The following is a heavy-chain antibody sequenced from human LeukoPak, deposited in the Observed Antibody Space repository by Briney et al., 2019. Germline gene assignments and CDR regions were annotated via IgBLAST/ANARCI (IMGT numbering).Heavy chain of an antibody. CDR3: ARGRMFGELLP. J-gene: IGHJ5*02. V-gene: IGHV4-31*03. CDR2: IYYSGST. D-gene: IGHD3-10*02. CDR1: GGSISSGGYY. Sequence: SETPSLTCTVSGGSISSGGYYWSWIRQHPGKGLEWIGYIYYSGSTYYNPSLKSRVTISVDTSKNQFSLKLSSVTAADTAVYYCARGRMFGELLPWGQGTLVTVSS.